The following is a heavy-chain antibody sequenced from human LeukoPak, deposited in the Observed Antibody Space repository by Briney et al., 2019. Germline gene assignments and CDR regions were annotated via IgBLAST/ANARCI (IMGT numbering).Heavy chain of an antibody. CDR3: AREYYYGSGSYYPFDY. CDR1: GGTFSSYA. V-gene: IGHV1-69*13. Sequence: GASVKVSCKASGGTFSSYAISWVRQAPGQGLEWMGGIIPIFGTANYAQKFQGRVTITADESTSTAYMELSSLRSEDTAVYYCAREYYYGSGSYYPFDYWGQGTLVTVSS. J-gene: IGHJ4*02. D-gene: IGHD3-10*01. CDR2: IIPIFGTA.